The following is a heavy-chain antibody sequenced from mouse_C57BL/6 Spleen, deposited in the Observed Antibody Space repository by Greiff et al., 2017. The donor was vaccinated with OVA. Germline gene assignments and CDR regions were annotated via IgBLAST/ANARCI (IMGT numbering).Heavy chain of an antibody. J-gene: IGHJ4*01. D-gene: IGHD2-3*01. Sequence: VQLQQSGPELVKPGASVKMSCKASGYTFTDYNMHWVKQSHGKSLEWIGYINPNNGGTSYNQKFKGKATLTVNKSSSTAYMELRSLTSEDSAVYYCANDGYYLYAMDYWGQGTSVTVSS. CDR3: ANDGYYLYAMDY. CDR2: INPNNGGT. V-gene: IGHV1-22*01. CDR1: GYTFTDYN.